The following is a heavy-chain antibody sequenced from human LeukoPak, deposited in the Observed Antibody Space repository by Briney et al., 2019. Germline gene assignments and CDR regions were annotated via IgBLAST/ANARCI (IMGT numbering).Heavy chain of an antibody. CDR1: GGSISSYY. CDR3: ARGVLLWFGELDY. CDR2: IYYNGAT. D-gene: IGHD3-10*01. J-gene: IGHJ4*02. Sequence: SETLSLTCTVSGGSISSYYWSWIRQSPGMGLEWIGSIYYNGATDYNPSLKSRVTISADTSNNQFSLKLSSVTAADTAVYYCARGVLLWFGELDYWGQGTLVTVSS. V-gene: IGHV4-59*12.